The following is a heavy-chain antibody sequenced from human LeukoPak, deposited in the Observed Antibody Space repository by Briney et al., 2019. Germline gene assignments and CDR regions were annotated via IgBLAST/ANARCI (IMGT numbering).Heavy chain of an antibody. Sequence: GWSLRLSCAASGLTFSSYSMNWVRPAPGRGLEWVSYISSSSSSTIYYADSVKGRFTISRDNAKNSLYLQMNSLRAEDTAVYYGARDLSGSSPKLWFDPWGQGTLVTVSS. CDR1: GLTFSSYS. CDR3: ARDLSGSSPKLWFDP. CDR2: ISSSSSSTI. J-gene: IGHJ5*02. V-gene: IGHV3-48*04. D-gene: IGHD2-15*01.